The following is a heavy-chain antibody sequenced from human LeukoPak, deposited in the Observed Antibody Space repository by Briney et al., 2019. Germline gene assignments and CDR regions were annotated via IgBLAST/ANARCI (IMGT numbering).Heavy chain of an antibody. J-gene: IGHJ4*02. CDR3: ARHQGSNWISPIDY. D-gene: IGHD1-20*01. V-gene: IGHV4-59*08. Sequence: SETLSLTCTVSGGXMSSYYCSWIRQPPGKGLEWIGYIYDSGSTNYNPSLKSRVTISIDTSKNQFSLKLSSVTATDTALYYCARHQGSNWISPIDYWGQGTLVTVSS. CDR2: IYDSGST. CDR1: GGXMSSYY.